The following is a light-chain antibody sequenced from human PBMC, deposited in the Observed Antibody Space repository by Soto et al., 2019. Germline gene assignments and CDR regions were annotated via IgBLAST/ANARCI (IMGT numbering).Light chain of an antibody. CDR2: EVS. CDR1: SSDVGSYNL. Sequence: QSVLTQPASVSGSPGQSITISCTGTSSDVGSYNLVSWYQQHPGKAPKLMIYEVSKRPSGVSNRFSGSKSGNTASLTISGLQAEDEADYYCCSYAGSSTFLYWVLGGGTKLT. V-gene: IGLV2-23*02. J-gene: IGLJ3*02. CDR3: CSYAGSSTFLYWV.